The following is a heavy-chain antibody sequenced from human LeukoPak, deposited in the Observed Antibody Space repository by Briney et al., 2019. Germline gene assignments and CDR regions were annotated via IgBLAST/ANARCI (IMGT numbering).Heavy chain of an antibody. CDR3: ARGSYCGGDCPGS. Sequence: ASVKVSCKASGYSFTGYYLHWVRQAPGQGLEWMGWINPKSGVTNYAQRFQGRVTMTRDTSISTAYMELSSLRFDDTAVYYCARGSYCGGDCPGSWGQGTLVTVSS. CDR2: INPKSGVT. V-gene: IGHV1-2*02. CDR1: GYSFTGYY. J-gene: IGHJ5*02. D-gene: IGHD2-21*02.